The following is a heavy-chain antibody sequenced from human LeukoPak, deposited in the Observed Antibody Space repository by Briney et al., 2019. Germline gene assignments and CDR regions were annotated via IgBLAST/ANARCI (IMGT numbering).Heavy chain of an antibody. D-gene: IGHD6-19*01. CDR2: IYYSGST. CDR3: ARASSRPWLVHWFDP. CDR1: GGSISSHY. J-gene: IGHJ5*02. V-gene: IGHV4-59*11. Sequence: PSETLSLTCTVSGGSISSHYWSWIRQPPGKGLEWIGYIYYSGSTNYNPSLKSRVTISVDTSKNQFSLKLSSVTAADTAVYYCARASSRPWLVHWFDPWGQGTLVTVSS.